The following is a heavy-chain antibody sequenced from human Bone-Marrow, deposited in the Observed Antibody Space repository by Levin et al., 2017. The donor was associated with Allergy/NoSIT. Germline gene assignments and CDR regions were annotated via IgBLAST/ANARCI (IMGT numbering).Heavy chain of an antibody. J-gene: IGHJ4*02. CDR1: GFTFRSYW. CDR2: IKQDGSEK. Sequence: LSLTCAASGFTFRSYWMSWVRQAPGKGLEWVANIKQDGSEKYYVDSVKGRFTISRDDAKNSLYLQMNSLRAEDTAVYYCARRAYFDYWGQGTLVTVSS. CDR3: ARRAYFDY. V-gene: IGHV3-7*04.